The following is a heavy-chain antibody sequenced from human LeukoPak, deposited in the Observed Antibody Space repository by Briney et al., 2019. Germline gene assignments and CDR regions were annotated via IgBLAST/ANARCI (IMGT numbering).Heavy chain of an antibody. J-gene: IGHJ6*03. CDR2: IYNSGST. V-gene: IGHV4-59*01. Sequence: SETLSLTCTVSGGSISSYYWNWIRQPPGKGLEWIGYIYNSGSTNNNPSLKSRVTISVDTSKKQFSLKVSSVTAADTAVYYCARSDYYGSGPYYMDVWGKGTTVIISS. D-gene: IGHD3-10*01. CDR1: GGSISSYY. CDR3: ARSDYYGSGPYYMDV.